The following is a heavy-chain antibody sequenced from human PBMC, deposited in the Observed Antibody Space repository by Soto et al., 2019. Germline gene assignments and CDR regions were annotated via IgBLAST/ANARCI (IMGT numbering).Heavy chain of an antibody. CDR3: ASSPYKDNRPDY. V-gene: IGHV3-7*03. CDR2: IKYDESEK. CDR1: GFTFSSYW. Sequence: EVQLVESGGGLVQPGGSLRLSCAASGFTFSSYWMSWVRQAQGRGLGWMAKIKYDESEKYYEDSVKGRLTNSRENAKNSLYLQMNSLRAEDTAVYYCASSPYKDNRPDYWGQGTLVTVSS. D-gene: IGHD1-1*01. J-gene: IGHJ4*02.